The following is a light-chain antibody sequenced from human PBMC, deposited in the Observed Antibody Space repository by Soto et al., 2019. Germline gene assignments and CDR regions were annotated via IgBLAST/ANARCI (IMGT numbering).Light chain of an antibody. CDR2: AAS. CDR3: QQLNSYPLT. V-gene: IGKV1-9*01. Sequence: IQLTQSPSSLSASVGDRVTITCRASQGISSYLAWYQQKPGKAPKLLIYAASTLQSGVPSRFSGSGSGTDFTLTIISLQPEDFATHYCQQLNSYPLTFGPGTKVDIK. CDR1: QGISSY. J-gene: IGKJ3*01.